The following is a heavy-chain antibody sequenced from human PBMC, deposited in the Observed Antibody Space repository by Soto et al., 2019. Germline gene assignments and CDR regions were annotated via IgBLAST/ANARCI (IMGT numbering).Heavy chain of an antibody. J-gene: IGHJ4*02. CDR1: GYTFTSYG. CDR2: ISAYNGNT. CDR3: ARVGGVDTAMVAFDY. Sequence: QVQLVQSGAEVKKPGASVKVSCKASGYTFTSYGISWVRQAPGQGLEWMGWISAYNGNTNYAQKLQGRVTMTTDTSTSTANMELRSLRSDDTAVYYCARVGGVDTAMVAFDYWGQGTLVTVSS. D-gene: IGHD5-18*01. V-gene: IGHV1-18*01.